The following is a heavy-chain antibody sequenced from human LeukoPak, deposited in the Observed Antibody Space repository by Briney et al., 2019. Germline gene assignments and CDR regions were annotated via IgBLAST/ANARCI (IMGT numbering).Heavy chain of an antibody. Sequence: PSETLSLTCAVYGGSFSGYYWSWIRQPPGKGLEWIGEINHSGSTNYNPSLKSRVTISVDTSKNQFSLKLSSVTAADTAVYYRARGNIVVVPAAIDWFDPWGQGTLVTVSS. J-gene: IGHJ5*02. CDR2: INHSGST. CDR1: GGSFSGYY. D-gene: IGHD2-2*01. CDR3: ARGNIVVVPAAIDWFDP. V-gene: IGHV4-34*01.